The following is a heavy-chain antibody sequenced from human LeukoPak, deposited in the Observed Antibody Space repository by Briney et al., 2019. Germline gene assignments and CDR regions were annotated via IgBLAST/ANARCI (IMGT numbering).Heavy chain of an antibody. Sequence: PSETLSLTCTVSGGSISSSSYYWGWIRQPPGKGLEWIGSIYYSGSTYYNPSLKSRVTISVDTSKNQFSLKLSSVTAADTAVYYCARERFVGDYEDYYYYGMDVWGQGTTVTVSS. CDR2: IYYSGST. V-gene: IGHV4-39*07. D-gene: IGHD4-17*01. J-gene: IGHJ6*02. CDR1: GGSISSSSYY. CDR3: ARERFVGDYEDYYYYGMDV.